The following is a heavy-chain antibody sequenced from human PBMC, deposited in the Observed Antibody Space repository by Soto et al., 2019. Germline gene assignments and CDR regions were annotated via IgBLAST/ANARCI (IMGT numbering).Heavy chain of an antibody. V-gene: IGHV3-30*07. Sequence: GGSLRLSCAASGFTFSSYAMHWVRQAPGKGLEWVAVISYDGSNKYYADSVKGRFTISRDKSKNTLYLQMHSLRGEDTAVYFWSKSNNYYPYYMDVWGKGTTVTVSS. CDR2: ISYDGSNK. CDR3: SKSNNYYPYYMDV. CDR1: GFTFSSYA. J-gene: IGHJ6*03.